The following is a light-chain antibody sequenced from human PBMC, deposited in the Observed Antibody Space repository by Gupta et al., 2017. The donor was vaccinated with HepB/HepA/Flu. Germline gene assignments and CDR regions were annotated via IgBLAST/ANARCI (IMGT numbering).Light chain of an antibody. J-gene: IGKJ2*01. Sequence: EIVLTQSPGTLSLSPGERASLSCRASQRISYNYLAWYQQKPGQAPRLLIYGASNRLTGVPDRFSGSGSGTDFTLTISRLEPEDFAVYYCQQDSSSLFTFGQGTKVEIK. V-gene: IGKV3-20*01. CDR3: QQDSSSLFT. CDR1: QRISYNY. CDR2: GAS.